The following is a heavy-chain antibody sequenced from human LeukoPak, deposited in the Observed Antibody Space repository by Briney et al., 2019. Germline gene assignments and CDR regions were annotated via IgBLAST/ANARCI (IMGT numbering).Heavy chain of an antibody. Sequence: SETLSLTCTVSGGSISSYYWSWIRQPPGKGLEWIGYIYYSGSTNYSPSLKSRVTISVDTSKNQFSLKLSSVTAADTAVYYCARVTRDIVVVPAAHGYYYYYGMDVWGQGTTVTVSS. D-gene: IGHD2-2*01. V-gene: IGHV4-59*08. CDR2: IYYSGST. J-gene: IGHJ6*02. CDR1: GGSISSYY. CDR3: ARVTRDIVVVPAAHGYYYYYGMDV.